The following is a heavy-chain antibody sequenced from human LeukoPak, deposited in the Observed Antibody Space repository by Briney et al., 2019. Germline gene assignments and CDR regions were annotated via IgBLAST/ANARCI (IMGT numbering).Heavy chain of an antibody. CDR1: GGSISSYY. D-gene: IGHD3-10*01. J-gene: IGHJ4*02. Sequence: SETLSLTCTVSGGSISSYYWSWIRQPPGKGLEWIGYIYYSGSTNYNPSLKSRVTISVDTSKNQFSLKLSSVTAADTAVYYCASSIGITMVRGVIPFDYWGQGTLVTVSS. CDR3: ASSIGITMVRGVIPFDY. V-gene: IGHV4-59*08. CDR2: IYYSGST.